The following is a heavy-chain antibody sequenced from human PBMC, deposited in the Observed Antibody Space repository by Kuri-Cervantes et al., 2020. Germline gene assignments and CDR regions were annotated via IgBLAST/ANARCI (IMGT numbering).Heavy chain of an antibody. CDR1: GYTFTSYG. Sequence: ASVKVSCKASGYTFTSYGISWVRQAPGQGLEWMGWISAYNGNTNYAQKLQGRVTMTEDTSTDTAYMELSSLRSEDTAVYYCAKHSPYCSGGSCYHDAFDIWGQGTMVTVSS. J-gene: IGHJ3*02. CDR2: ISAYNGNT. V-gene: IGHV1-18*01. D-gene: IGHD2-15*01. CDR3: AKHSPYCSGGSCYHDAFDI.